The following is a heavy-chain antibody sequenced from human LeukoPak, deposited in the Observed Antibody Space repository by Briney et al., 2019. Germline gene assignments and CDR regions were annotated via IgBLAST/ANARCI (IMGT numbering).Heavy chain of an antibody. D-gene: IGHD3-10*01. CDR1: AFTFDDYG. Sequence: PGGSLRLSCAASAFTFDDYGMSWVRQAPGKGPEWVAGINWRGDSSGYADSVKGRFTISRDNAKNSLYLQMKSLRAEDTALYYCARGGVLTERYYHYYYMDVWGKGTTVTVSS. V-gene: IGHV3-20*04. J-gene: IGHJ6*03. CDR2: INWRGDSS. CDR3: ARGGVLTERYYHYYYMDV.